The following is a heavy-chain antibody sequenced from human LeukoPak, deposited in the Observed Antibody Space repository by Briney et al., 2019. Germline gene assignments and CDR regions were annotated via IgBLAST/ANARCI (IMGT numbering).Heavy chain of an antibody. CDR2: ISAYNGNT. D-gene: IGHD3-10*01. V-gene: IGHV1-18*01. Sequence: ASVKVSCKASGYTFTSYGISWVRQAPGQGLEWMGWISAYNGNTNYAQKLQGRVTMTTDTSTSTAYMELRSLRSDDTAVYYCARIHSSVWFGELFRYYYYYGMDVWGQGTTVTVSS. CDR1: GYTFTSYG. J-gene: IGHJ6*02. CDR3: ARIHSSVWFGELFRYYYYYGMDV.